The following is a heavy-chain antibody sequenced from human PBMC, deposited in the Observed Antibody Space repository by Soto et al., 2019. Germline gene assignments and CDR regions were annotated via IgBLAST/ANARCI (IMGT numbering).Heavy chain of an antibody. CDR2: ISYDGSNK. Sequence: GGSLRLSCAASGFTFSSYGMHWVRQAPGEGLEWVAVISYDGSNKYYADSVKGRFTISRDNSKNTLFLQMNSLRGEDTAVYYCAKESYISSSYYYGMDVWGQGTTVTVSS. J-gene: IGHJ6*02. CDR3: AKESYISSSYYYGMDV. CDR1: GFTFSSYG. V-gene: IGHV3-30*18. D-gene: IGHD6-6*01.